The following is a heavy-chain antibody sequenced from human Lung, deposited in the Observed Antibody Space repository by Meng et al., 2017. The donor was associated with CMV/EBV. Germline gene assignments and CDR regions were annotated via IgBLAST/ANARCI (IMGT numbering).Heavy chain of an antibody. Sequence: GSGGSISSGDYYWSWIRQPPGKGLEWIGYIYYSGSTYYNPSLKSRVTISVDTSKNQFSLKLSSVTAADTAVYYCARETHGSGSYYDYWGQGTLVTVLL. CDR1: GGSISSGDYY. V-gene: IGHV4-30-4*01. CDR3: ARETHGSGSYYDY. D-gene: IGHD3-10*01. CDR2: IYYSGST. J-gene: IGHJ4*02.